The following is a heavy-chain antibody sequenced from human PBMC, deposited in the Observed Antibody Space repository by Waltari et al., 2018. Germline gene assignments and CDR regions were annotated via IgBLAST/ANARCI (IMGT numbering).Heavy chain of an antibody. CDR1: GGSFSGYY. V-gene: IGHV4-34*01. J-gene: IGHJ4*02. Sequence: QVQLQQWGAGLLKPSETLSLTCAVYGGSFSGYYWSWIRQPPGKGLEWIGEINQSGSTNYNPSLKSRVTISVDTAKNQFSLKLSSVTAADTAVYYCARHRYSSSFTDYWGQGTLVTVSS. CDR3: ARHRYSSSFTDY. CDR2: INQSGST. D-gene: IGHD6-13*01.